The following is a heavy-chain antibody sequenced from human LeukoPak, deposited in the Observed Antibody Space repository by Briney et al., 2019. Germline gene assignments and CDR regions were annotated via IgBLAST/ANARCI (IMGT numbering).Heavy chain of an antibody. Sequence: SETLSLTCTVFGASISSAGYYWSWIRQTPGKGLEWIGYISYSGSTFYNPSLKSRVAISVDMSENYFSLKLSSVTAADSAVYYFARVRAQGFSPDYWGQGTLVTVSS. CDR2: ISYSGST. CDR1: GASISSAGYY. D-gene: IGHD3-3*01. J-gene: IGHJ4*02. CDR3: ARVRAQGFSPDY. V-gene: IGHV4-31*03.